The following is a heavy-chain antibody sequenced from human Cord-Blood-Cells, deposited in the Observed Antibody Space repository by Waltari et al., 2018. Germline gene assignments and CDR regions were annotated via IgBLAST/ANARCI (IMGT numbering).Heavy chain of an antibody. CDR2: MSSSSSTI. D-gene: IGHD2-21*01. CDR1: GFTFSSYS. CDR3: ARPYCGGDCYYFDY. J-gene: IGHJ4*02. Sequence: EVQLVESGGGLVQPGGSLRLSCAASGFTFSSYSMNWVRQAPGKGGEGVSYMSSSSSTIYYADSVKCRFTISRDNAKNSLYLQMNSLRAEDTAVYYCARPYCGGDCYYFDYWGQGTLVTVSS. V-gene: IGHV3-48*01.